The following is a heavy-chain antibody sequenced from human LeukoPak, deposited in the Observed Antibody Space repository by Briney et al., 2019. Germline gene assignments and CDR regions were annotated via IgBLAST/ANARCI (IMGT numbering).Heavy chain of an antibody. V-gene: IGHV3-30*03. CDR2: ISYDGSNK. D-gene: IGHD3-22*01. CDR1: GFTFSSYG. J-gene: IGHJ4*02. Sequence: PGGSLRLSCAASGFTFSSYGMHWVRQAPGKGLEWVAVISYDGSNKYYADSVKGRFTISRDNSKNTLYLQMNSLRAEDTAVYYCARDQYYYDSSGPEAYWGQGTLVTVSS. CDR3: ARDQYYYDSSGPEAY.